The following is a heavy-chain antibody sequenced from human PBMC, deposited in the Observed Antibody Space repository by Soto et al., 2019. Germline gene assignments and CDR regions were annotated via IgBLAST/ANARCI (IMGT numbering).Heavy chain of an antibody. D-gene: IGHD3-10*01. CDR2: IIPIFGTA. CDR1: GGPFSTYA. CDR3: AKALTMASPNWFDP. V-gene: IGHV1-69*01. J-gene: IGHJ5*02. Sequence: QLVQSGAEVKKPGSSVKVSCKASGGPFSTYAISWVRQAPGQGLEWMGGIIPIFGTANYAQRFLGRVTISADDSTSTAYMELRSLTSDDTAVYYCAKALTMASPNWFDPWGQGTQVTASS.